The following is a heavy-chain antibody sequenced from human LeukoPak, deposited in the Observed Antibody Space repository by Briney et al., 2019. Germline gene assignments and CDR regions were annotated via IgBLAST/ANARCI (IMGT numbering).Heavy chain of an antibody. D-gene: IGHD3-10*01. CDR2: IYPGDSDT. J-gene: IGHJ6*02. Sequence: GESLQISCKGSGYSFTSYWIGWVRQMPGKGLEWMGIIYPGDSDTRYSPSFQGQVTISADKSISTAYLQWSSLKASDTAMYYCASGGSGPLEGYYGMDVWGQGTTVTVSS. CDR1: GYSFTSYW. V-gene: IGHV5-51*01. CDR3: ASGGSGPLEGYYGMDV.